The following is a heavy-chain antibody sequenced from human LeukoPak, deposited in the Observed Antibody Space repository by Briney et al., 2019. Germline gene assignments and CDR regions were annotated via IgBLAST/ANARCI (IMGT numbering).Heavy chain of an antibody. CDR1: RFTFSSYA. J-gene: IGHJ4*02. CDR3: AKSKQWLALFDY. V-gene: IGHV3-23*01. Sequence: GGSLRLSCAASRFTFSSYAMSWVRQAPGKGLEWVSAISGSGGSTYYADSVKGWFTISRDNSKNTLYLQMNSLRAEDTAVYYCAKSKQWLALFDYWGQGTLVTVSS. D-gene: IGHD6-19*01. CDR2: ISGSGGST.